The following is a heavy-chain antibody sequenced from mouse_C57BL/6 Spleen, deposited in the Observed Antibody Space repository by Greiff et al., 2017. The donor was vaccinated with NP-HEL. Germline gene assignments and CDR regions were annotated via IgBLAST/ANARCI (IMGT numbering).Heavy chain of an antibody. J-gene: IGHJ4*01. V-gene: IGHV1-15*01. D-gene: IGHD1-2*01. CDR1: GYTFTDYE. CDR2: IDPETGGT. CDR3: TRWGLLRLYYYAMDY. Sequence: QVQLKESGAELVRPGASVTLSCKASGYTFTDYEMHWVKQTPVHGLEWIGAIDPETGGTAYNQKFKGKAILTADKSSSTAYMELRSLTSEDSAVYYCTRWGLLRLYYYAMDYWGQGTSVTVSS.